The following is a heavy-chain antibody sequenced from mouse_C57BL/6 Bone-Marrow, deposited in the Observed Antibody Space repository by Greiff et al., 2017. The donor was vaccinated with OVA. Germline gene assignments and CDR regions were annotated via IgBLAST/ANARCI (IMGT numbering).Heavy chain of an antibody. CDR1: GYTFTDYY. J-gene: IGHJ2*01. V-gene: IGHV1-26*01. CDR3: AYYSNYGY. CDR2: INPNNGGT. D-gene: IGHD2-5*01. Sequence: EVQLQQSGPELVKPGASVKISCKASGYTFTDYYMNWVKQSHGKSLEWIGDINPNNGGTSYNQKFKGKATLTVDKSSSTAYMELRSLTSEDSAVYYCAYYSNYGYWGQGTTLTVSS.